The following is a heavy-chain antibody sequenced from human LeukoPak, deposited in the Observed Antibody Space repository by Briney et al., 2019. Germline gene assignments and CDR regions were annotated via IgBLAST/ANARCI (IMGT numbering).Heavy chain of an antibody. J-gene: IGHJ5*02. Sequence: SETLSLTCAVYGGSFSVYYWSWIRQPPGKGLEWIGEINHSGSTNYNPSLKSRVTISVDTSKNQFSLKLSSVTAADTAVYYCAGLTYYDFWSGPGDPWGQGTLVTVSS. D-gene: IGHD3-3*01. V-gene: IGHV4-34*01. CDR3: AGLTYYDFWSGPGDP. CDR1: GGSFSVYY. CDR2: INHSGST.